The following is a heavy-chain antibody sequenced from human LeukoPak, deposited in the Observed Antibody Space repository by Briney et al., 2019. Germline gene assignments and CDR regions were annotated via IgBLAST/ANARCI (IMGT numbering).Heavy chain of an antibody. CDR3: AGEPPVDGPTMVRGAHSLDV. D-gene: IGHD3-10*01. J-gene: IGHJ6*04. CDR1: GGSISSSSYY. Sequence: PSETLSLTCTVSGGSISSSSYYWGWIRQPPGKGLEWIGSICYSGSTYYNPSLKSRVTISVDTSKNQFSLKLSSVPAADTAVYYCAGEPPVDGPTMVRGAHSLDVWGKGTTVTVSS. V-gene: IGHV4-39*07. CDR2: ICYSGST.